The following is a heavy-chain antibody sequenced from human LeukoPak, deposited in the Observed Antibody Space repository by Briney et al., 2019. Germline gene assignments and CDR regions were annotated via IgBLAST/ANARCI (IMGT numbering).Heavy chain of an antibody. CDR1: GLTYSHYG. CDR3: ARDAERGFDYSNSLKY. CDR2: IWSDGTGK. D-gene: IGHD4-11*01. Sequence: PGRSLRLSCAASGLTYSHYGMHWVRQAPGKGLERVAVIWSDGTGKYYSDAVKGRFTISRDNSRNTVYLQMNSLRGEDTAVYYCARDAERGFDYSNSLKYWGQGTLVTVSS. J-gene: IGHJ4*02. V-gene: IGHV3-33*08.